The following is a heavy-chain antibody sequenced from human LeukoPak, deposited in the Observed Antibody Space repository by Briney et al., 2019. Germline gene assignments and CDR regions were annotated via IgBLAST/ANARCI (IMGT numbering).Heavy chain of an antibody. CDR1: GGSFSGYY. J-gene: IGHJ5*02. V-gene: IGHV4-34*01. CDR2: INHSGST. CDR3: ARHGSVRSPLGP. Sequence: SETLSLTCAVYGGSFSGYYWSWIRQPPGKGLEWIGEINHSGSTNYNPSLKSRVTISVDTSKNQFSLNLRSVTAADTAVYYCARHGSVRSPLGPWGQGTLVTVSS. D-gene: IGHD3-10*01.